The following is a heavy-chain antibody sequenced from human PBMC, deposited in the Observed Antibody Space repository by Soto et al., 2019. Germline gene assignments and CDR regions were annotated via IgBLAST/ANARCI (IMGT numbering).Heavy chain of an antibody. Sequence: SETLSLTCTVSGGSISSYYWSWIRQPAGKGLEWIGRIYTSGSTNYNPSLKSRVTMSVDTSKNQFSLKLSSVTAADTAVYYCARGGCSSTSCYTNWFDPWGQGTLVTVSS. CDR1: GGSISSYY. V-gene: IGHV4-4*07. D-gene: IGHD2-2*02. CDR3: ARGGCSSTSCYTNWFDP. CDR2: IYTSGST. J-gene: IGHJ5*02.